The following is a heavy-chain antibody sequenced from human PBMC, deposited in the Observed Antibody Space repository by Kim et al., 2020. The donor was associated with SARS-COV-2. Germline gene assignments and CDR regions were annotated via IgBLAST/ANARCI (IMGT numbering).Heavy chain of an antibody. CDR2: INAGNGNT. CDR1: GYTFTSYA. J-gene: IGHJ6*02. Sequence: GAVKVSCKDSGYTFTSYAMHWVRQAPGQRLEWMGWINAGNGNTKYSQKFQGRVTITRDTSASTAYMELSSLRSEDTAVYYCARGNMVRGVSPPGGYYYGMDVWGQGTTVTVSS. V-gene: IGHV1-3*01. CDR3: ARGNMVRGVSPPGGYYYGMDV. D-gene: IGHD3-10*01.